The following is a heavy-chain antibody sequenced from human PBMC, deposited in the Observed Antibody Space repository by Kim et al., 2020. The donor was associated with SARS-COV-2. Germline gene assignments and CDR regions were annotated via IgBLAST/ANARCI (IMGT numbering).Heavy chain of an antibody. D-gene: IGHD3-22*01. Sequence: GGSLRLSCAPSGFSVRNTYLSWVRQAPGKGLEWVSLIFSDGRTFYADSAKGRFTVSKDNSKDTLYLQMNSLGAEDTAVYFCARAGYYYSSGHYF. J-gene: IGHJ2*01. CDR1: GFSVRNTY. CDR2: IFSDGRT. CDR3: ARAGYYYSSGHYF. V-gene: IGHV3-66*01.